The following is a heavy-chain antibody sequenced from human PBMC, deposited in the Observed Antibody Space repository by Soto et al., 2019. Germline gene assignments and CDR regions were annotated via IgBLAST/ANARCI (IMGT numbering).Heavy chain of an antibody. Sequence: EVQLLESGGGLFRPGGPLSFSGKASGFTFTTYIWSWFRQAPGRGRGWVSSINNKGYRTYYADSVKGRFTISRDNSKNTMYLQLNSLRAEDTALYFCAKINYYGSGGAIWGQGALVVVSS. J-gene: IGHJ4*02. CDR2: INNKGYRT. V-gene: IGHV3-23*01. D-gene: IGHD3-10*01. CDR3: AKINYYGSGGAI. CDR1: GFTFTTYI.